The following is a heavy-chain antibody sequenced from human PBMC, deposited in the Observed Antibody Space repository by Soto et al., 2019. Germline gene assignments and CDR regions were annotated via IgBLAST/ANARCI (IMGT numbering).Heavy chain of an antibody. V-gene: IGHV3-23*01. CDR3: AKVFYYYDSSGYYYFDY. CDR2: ISGSGSTI. CDR1: GFTFSNYA. D-gene: IGHD3-22*01. J-gene: IGHJ4*02. Sequence: GGSLRLSCAASGFTFSNYAVSWVRQAPGKGPEWISSISGSGSTIYYADSVKGRFTISRDNSKNTLYLQMSSLRAEDTAVYYCAKVFYYYDSSGYYYFDYWGQGTLVTVSS.